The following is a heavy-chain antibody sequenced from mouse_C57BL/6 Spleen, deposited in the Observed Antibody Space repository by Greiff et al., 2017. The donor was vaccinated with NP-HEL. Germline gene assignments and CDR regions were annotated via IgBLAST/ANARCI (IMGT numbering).Heavy chain of an antibody. D-gene: IGHD1-1*01. CDR3: ARSRYYGSSSYWYFDV. Sequence: EVQLQQSGPELVKPGASVKISCKASGYSFTGYYMNWVKQSPEKSLEWIGEINPSTGGTTYNQKFKAKATLTVDKSSSTAYMQLKSLTSEDSAVYYCARSRYYGSSSYWYFDVWGTGTTVTVSS. CDR2: INPSTGGT. V-gene: IGHV1-42*01. CDR1: GYSFTGYY. J-gene: IGHJ1*03.